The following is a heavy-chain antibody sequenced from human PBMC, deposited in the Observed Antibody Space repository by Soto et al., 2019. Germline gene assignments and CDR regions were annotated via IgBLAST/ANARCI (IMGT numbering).Heavy chain of an antibody. CDR1: GLSLSRYA. V-gene: IGHV3-30*04. CDR2: ISKDGSHK. CDR3: ARSRSGAVADSFDF. J-gene: IGHJ4*02. D-gene: IGHD3-10*01. Sequence: GSLRLSGAAAGLSLSRYAIPWVRQAPGKGLEWVAVISKDGSHKYYLESVKGRFTISRDNSKNILSLQMNSLRDEDTAVYYCARSRSGAVADSFDFWGQGTLVTVSS.